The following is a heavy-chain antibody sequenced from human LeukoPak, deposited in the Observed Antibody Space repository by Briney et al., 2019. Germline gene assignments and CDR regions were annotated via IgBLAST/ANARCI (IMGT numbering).Heavy chain of an antibody. CDR3: ARGVNYGDLYYFDY. V-gene: IGHV4-34*01. CDR1: GGSISSYY. D-gene: IGHD4-17*01. CDR2: INHSGST. J-gene: IGHJ4*02. Sequence: SETLSLTCTVSGGSISSYYWSWIRQPPGKGLEWIGEINHSGSTNYNPSLKSRVTISVDTSKNQFSLKLSSVTAADTAVYYCARGVNYGDLYYFDYWGQGTLVTVSS.